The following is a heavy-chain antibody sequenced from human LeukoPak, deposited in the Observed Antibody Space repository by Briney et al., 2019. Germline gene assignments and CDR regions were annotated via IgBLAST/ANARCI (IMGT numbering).Heavy chain of an antibody. CDR2: VTGSGSAT. V-gene: IGHV3-23*01. CDR3: AKAMSTVMGGTDY. Sequence: GGSLRLSCAASGFTFNSYAMSWVRQASGKGLEWVSTVTGSGSATYYADSVKGRFIISRDNSKNTLYLQMNSLRADDTALYYRAKAMSTVMGGTDYWDQGTLVTVSS. D-gene: IGHD4-17*01. J-gene: IGHJ4*02. CDR1: GFTFNSYA.